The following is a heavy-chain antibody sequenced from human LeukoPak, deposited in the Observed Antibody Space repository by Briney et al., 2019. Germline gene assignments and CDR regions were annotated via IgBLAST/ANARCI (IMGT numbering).Heavy chain of an antibody. CDR1: GGSFSGYY. D-gene: IGHD3-22*01. J-gene: IGHJ3*02. CDR3: ARHWGHFYYYDSSGYSRSAFDI. V-gene: IGHV4-34*01. CDR2: INHSGST. Sequence: SETLSLTCAVYGGSFSGYYWSWIRQPPGKGLEWIGEINHSGSTNYNPSLKSRVTISVDTSKNQFSLKLSSVTAADTAVYYCARHWGHFYYYDSSGYSRSAFDIWGQGTMVTVSS.